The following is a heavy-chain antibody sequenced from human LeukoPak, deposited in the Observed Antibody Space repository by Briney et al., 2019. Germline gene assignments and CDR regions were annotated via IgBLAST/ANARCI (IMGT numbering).Heavy chain of an antibody. Sequence: LSGGSLRLSCAASGFTFSSYAMSWVRQAPGKGLEWVSTIGSAYTTYYADSVKGRFTISRDNSKNTLYLQMNSLRAEDTAVYYCAKLYSGYYTSLDYWGQGTLVTVSS. D-gene: IGHD3-3*01. J-gene: IGHJ4*02. CDR3: AKLYSGYYTSLDY. CDR1: GFTFSSYA. CDR2: IGSAYTT. V-gene: IGHV3-23*01.